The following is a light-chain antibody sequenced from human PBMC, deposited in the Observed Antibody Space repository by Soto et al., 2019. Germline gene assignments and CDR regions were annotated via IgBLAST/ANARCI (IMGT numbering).Light chain of an antibody. CDR1: QSISSW. V-gene: IGKV1-5*01. J-gene: IGKJ1*01. CDR3: QQYNSYGT. CDR2: DAS. Sequence: DIQMTQSPSTLSASVGDRVTITCRASQSISSWLAWYQQKLGKAPKLLIYDASSLESGVPSRFSGSGSGTEFTLTISSLQPDDFATYYCQQYNSYGTFGQGTKVEIK.